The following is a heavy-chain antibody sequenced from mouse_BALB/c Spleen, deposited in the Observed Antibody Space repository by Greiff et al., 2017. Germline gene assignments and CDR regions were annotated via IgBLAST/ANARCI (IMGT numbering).Heavy chain of an antibody. CDR2: INPGSGGT. CDR1: GYAFTNYL. D-gene: IGHD2-10*01. J-gene: IGHJ3*01. Sequence: QVQLKESGAELVRPGTSVKVSCKASGYAFTNYLIEWVKQRPGQGLEWIGVINPGSGGTNYNEKFKGKATLTADKSSSTAYMQLSSLTSDDSAVYFCANAYYCNYVVAYWGQGTLVTVSA. CDR3: ANAYYCNYVVAY. V-gene: IGHV1-54*01.